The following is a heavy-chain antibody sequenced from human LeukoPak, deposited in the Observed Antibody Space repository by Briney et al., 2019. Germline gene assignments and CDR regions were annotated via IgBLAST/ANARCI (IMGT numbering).Heavy chain of an antibody. V-gene: IGHV3-30*02. Sequence: PGGSLRLSCAASGFTFSSYAMSWVRQAPGKGLEWVAFIRYDGSNKYYADSVKGRFTISRDNAKNTLYLQMNSLRAEDTAVYYCAKDGDSGSYSDEAFDIWGQGTMVTVSS. CDR2: IRYDGSNK. D-gene: IGHD1-26*01. CDR3: AKDGDSGSYSDEAFDI. CDR1: GFTFSSYA. J-gene: IGHJ3*02.